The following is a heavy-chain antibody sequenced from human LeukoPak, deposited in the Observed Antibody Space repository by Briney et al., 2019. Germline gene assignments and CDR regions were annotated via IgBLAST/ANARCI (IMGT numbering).Heavy chain of an antibody. D-gene: IGHD3-10*01. CDR3: AREPHSMKYYYGSGSLAGILDV. J-gene: IGHJ6*04. V-gene: IGHV4-59*01. CDR1: GGSISSYY. Sequence: SETLSLTCTVSGGSISSYYWSWIRQPPGKGLEWIGYIYYSGSTNYNPSLKTRVTISVDTSKNQFSLKLSSVTAADTAVYYCAREPHSMKYYYGSGSLAGILDVWGKGTTVTVSS. CDR2: IYYSGST.